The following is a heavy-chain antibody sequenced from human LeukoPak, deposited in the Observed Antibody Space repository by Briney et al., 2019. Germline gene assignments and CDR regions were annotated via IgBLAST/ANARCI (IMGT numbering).Heavy chain of an antibody. D-gene: IGHD3-9*01. J-gene: IGHJ4*02. Sequence: SVKVSCKTSGGTFTSYTFSWVRQAPGQGLEWMGGIIPIFGTTNYAQQFQGRVTITADESTSTAYMEVSSLKSEDTAVYYCARDSSDILTGYYHFWGQGTLVTVSS. CDR3: ARDSSDILTGYYHF. CDR1: GGTFTSYT. V-gene: IGHV1-69*01. CDR2: IIPIFGTT.